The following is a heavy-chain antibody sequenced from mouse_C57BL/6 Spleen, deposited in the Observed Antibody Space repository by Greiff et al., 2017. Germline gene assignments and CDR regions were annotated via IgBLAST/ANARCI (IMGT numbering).Heavy chain of an antibody. CDR3: ARSGYGSSYEYFDV. J-gene: IGHJ1*03. V-gene: IGHV1-39*01. CDR2: INPNYGTT. Sequence: EVQLQQSEPELVKPGASVKISCKASGYSFTDYNMNWVKQSNGKSLEWIGVINPNYGTTSYNQKFKGKATLTVDQSSSTAYMQLNSLTSEDSAVYYCARSGYGSSYEYFDVWGTGTTVTVSS. D-gene: IGHD1-1*01. CDR1: GYSFTDYN.